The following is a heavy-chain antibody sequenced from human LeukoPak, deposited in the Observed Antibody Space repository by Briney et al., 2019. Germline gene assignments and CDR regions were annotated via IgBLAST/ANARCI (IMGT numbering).Heavy chain of an antibody. J-gene: IGHJ6*03. CDR3: ARVNFSQQLVLLSYYYYYYMDV. CDR1: GYTFTSYG. CDR2: ISAYSGNT. Sequence: GASVKVSCKASGYTFTSYGISWVRQAPGQGLEWMGWISAYSGNTNYAQKLQGRVTMTTDTSTSTAYMGLRSLRSDDTAVYYCARVNFSQQLVLLSYYYYYYMDVWGKGTTVTVSS. D-gene: IGHD6-13*01. V-gene: IGHV1-18*01.